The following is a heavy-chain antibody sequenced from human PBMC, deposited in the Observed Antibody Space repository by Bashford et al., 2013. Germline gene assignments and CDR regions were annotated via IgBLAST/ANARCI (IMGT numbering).Heavy chain of an antibody. V-gene: IGHV4-59*01. D-gene: IGHD2-21*02. Sequence: SETLSLTCAVYGGSFSDNYWSWIRQPPGKGLEWIGYIYYSGSTNYNPSLKSRVTISVDTSKNQFSLKLSSVTAADTAVYYCARVPGIPDSRNSYQPYYGMDVWGQGTTVTVSS. CDR2: IYYSGST. CDR1: GGSFSDNY. J-gene: IGHJ6*02. CDR3: ARVPGIPDSRNSYQPYYGMDV.